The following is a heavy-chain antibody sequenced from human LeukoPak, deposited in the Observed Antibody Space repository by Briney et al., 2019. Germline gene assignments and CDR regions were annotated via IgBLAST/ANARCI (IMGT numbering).Heavy chain of an antibody. J-gene: IGHJ4*02. CDR3: ARGWLQSGFDY. Sequence: SQTLSLTCAIPGDSVSTNSGGWNWIRQSPSRGLEWLGRTYDKSNWYNDYAVSVKSRITINPDTSKNQFSLQLNSVTPEDTAVYYCARGWLQSGFDYWGQGTLVTVSS. CDR1: GDSVSTNSGG. V-gene: IGHV6-1*01. D-gene: IGHD5-24*01. CDR2: TYDKSNWYN.